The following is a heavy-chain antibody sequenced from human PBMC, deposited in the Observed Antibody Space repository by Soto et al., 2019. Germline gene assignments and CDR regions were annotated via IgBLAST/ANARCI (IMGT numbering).Heavy chain of an antibody. Sequence: QVQLVQSGAEVKKPGSSVKVSCKASGGTFSSYAISWVRQAPGQGLDWMGGIIPISGTANYEQKFQGRVTITADESTITAYMEMSSLRSEETEVYDYAREWGDGYNENYYGMDVWGQGNTVNV. J-gene: IGHJ6*02. CDR3: AREWGDGYNENYYGMDV. D-gene: IGHD5-12*01. CDR1: GGTFSSYA. CDR2: IIPISGTA. V-gene: IGHV1-69*01.